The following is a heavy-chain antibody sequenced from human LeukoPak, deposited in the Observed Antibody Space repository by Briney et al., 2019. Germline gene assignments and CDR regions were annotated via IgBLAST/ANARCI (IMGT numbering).Heavy chain of an antibody. CDR2: IYYSGST. CDR1: GGSVSSGSDY. J-gene: IGHJ4*02. CDR3: ARGYSNYFDY. V-gene: IGHV4-61*01. D-gene: IGHD4-11*01. Sequence: PAETLSLTCTVSGGSVSSGSDYWSWVRQPPGKGLEWIGYIYYSGSTNYNPSLKSRVTISVDTSKNQFSLKLSSVTAADTAVYYCARGYSNYFDYWGQGTLVTVSS.